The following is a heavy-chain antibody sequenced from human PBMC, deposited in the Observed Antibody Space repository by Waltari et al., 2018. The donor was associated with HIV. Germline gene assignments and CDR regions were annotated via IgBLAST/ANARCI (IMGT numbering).Heavy chain of an antibody. CDR2: IWHDGSNQ. CDR1: GFTFTPYG. Sequence: QVQLVASGGGVVQPGSSRRLSRSTTGFTFTPYGLPWTCPALRKGLEWVAIIWHDGSNQFYADSVKGRFTISRDNSKNTLHLQMNSLRADDTAVYYCARDLGDGYNRFGQIDFWGQGTLVTVSS. V-gene: IGHV3-33*01. CDR3: ARDLGDGYNRFGQIDF. J-gene: IGHJ4*02. D-gene: IGHD5-12*01.